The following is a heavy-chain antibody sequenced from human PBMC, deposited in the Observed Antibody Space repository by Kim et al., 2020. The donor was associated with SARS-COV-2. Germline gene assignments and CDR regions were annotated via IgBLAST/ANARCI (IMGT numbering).Heavy chain of an antibody. J-gene: IGHJ6*02. CDR2: IKQDGSEK. CDR3: ARDVTYYDFWSAPAGYYYGMDV. V-gene: IGHV3-7*01. CDR1: GFTFSSYW. D-gene: IGHD3-3*01. Sequence: GGSLRLSCAASGFTFSSYWMSWVRQAPGKGLEWVANIKQDGSEKYYVDSVKGRFTISRDNAKNSLYLQMNSLRAEDTAVYYCARDVTYYDFWSAPAGYYYGMDVWGQGTTVTVSS.